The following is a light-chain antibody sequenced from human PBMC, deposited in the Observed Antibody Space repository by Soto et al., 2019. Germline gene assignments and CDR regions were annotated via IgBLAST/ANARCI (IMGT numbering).Light chain of an antibody. CDR2: LGS. CDR3: MQALQTPLT. Sequence: DIVMTQSPLSLPVTPGEPDSISCRSSQSLVHSNGYNYLDWYLQKPGQSPQLLIYLGSNRASGVPDRFSGSGSGTDFTLKISRVEAEDVGVYYCMQALQTPLTFGGGTKVDIK. V-gene: IGKV2-28*01. CDR1: QSLVHSNGYNY. J-gene: IGKJ4*01.